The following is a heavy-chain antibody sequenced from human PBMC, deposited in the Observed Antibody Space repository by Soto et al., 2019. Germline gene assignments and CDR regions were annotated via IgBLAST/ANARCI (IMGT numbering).Heavy chain of an antibody. CDR2: IYPGDSDT. D-gene: IGHD4-17*01. Sequence: GESLKISCKGSGYRFTSYWIGWVRQMPGKGLEWMGIIYPGDSDTRYSPSFQGQVTISADKSISTAYLQWSSLKASDTAMYYCARGVYGGNSGKVFDYWGQGTLVTVSS. CDR3: ARGVYGGNSGKVFDY. V-gene: IGHV5-51*01. J-gene: IGHJ4*02. CDR1: GYRFTSYW.